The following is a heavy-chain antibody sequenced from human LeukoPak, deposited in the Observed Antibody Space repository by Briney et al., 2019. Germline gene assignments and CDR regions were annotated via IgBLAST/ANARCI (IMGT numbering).Heavy chain of an antibody. CDR2: INTDGSNT. CDR3: AREIFNGFDI. CDR1: GFTFSGYW. Sequence: GGSLRLSCAASGFTFSGYWMHWVRQPPGKGLVWVSRINTDGSNTGYADSVKGRFTISRDNAKNTLYLQMNSLRAEDTAVYYCAREIFNGFDIWGQGTMVTVSS. V-gene: IGHV3-74*01. J-gene: IGHJ3*02.